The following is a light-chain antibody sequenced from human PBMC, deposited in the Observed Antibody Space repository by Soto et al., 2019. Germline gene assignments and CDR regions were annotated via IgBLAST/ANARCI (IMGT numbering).Light chain of an antibody. CDR2: GAS. CDR1: QSVSSN. V-gene: IGKV3-15*01. Sequence: EIVMTQSPATLSVSPGERATLSCRASQSVSSNLAWYQQKPGQVPRLLIYGASTRATGIPARFSGSGSGTAYTLPISSLQSEDFAASYCQQYNNWAPGTFGQGTKLEIK. CDR3: QQYNNWAPGT. J-gene: IGKJ2*01.